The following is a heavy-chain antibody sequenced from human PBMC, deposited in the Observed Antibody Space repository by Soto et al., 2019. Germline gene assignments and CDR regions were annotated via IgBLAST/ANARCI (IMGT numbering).Heavy chain of an antibody. D-gene: IGHD3-3*01. V-gene: IGHV4-39*01. CDR1: GGSISSSSYY. CDR3: ARRERFSPGGHYYYYYMDV. Sequence: QLQLQESGPGLVKPSETLSLTCTVSGGSISSSSYYWGWIRQPPGKGLEWIGSIYYSGSTYYNPSLMSRVTMSVVTTKNPFSLKRSSVTAADTAVYYCARRERFSPGGHYYYYYMDVWGKGTTVTVSS. J-gene: IGHJ6*03. CDR2: IYYSGST.